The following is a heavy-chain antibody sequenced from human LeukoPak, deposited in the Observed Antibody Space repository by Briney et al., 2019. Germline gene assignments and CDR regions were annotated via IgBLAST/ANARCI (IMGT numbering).Heavy chain of an antibody. J-gene: IGHJ4*02. V-gene: IGHV1-2*02. Sequence: ASVKVSCKASGYTFTGYYMHWVRQAPGQGLEWMGWINPNSGGTNYAQKFQGRVTMTRDTSISTAYMELNRLRSGDTAGYYCARTPTTVTTWDHWGQGTLVTVSS. CDR3: ARTPTTVTTWDH. CDR1: GYTFTGYY. D-gene: IGHD4-17*01. CDR2: INPNSGGT.